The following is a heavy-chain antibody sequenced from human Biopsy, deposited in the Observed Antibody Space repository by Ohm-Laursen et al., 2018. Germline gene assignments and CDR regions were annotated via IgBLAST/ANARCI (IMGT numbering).Heavy chain of an antibody. CDR1: GYTFTAFS. D-gene: IGHD1-26*01. CDR3: ARGPHSGSHSCFDY. Sequence: EASVKVSCKPSGYTFTAFSVHWLRQAPGQGLEWMGGIIPMFGTANYAQMFQGRVTISADESTSTSYMELSSLTTEDTAIYYCARGPHSGSHSCFDYWGRGTLVTVSP. V-gene: IGHV1-69*13. J-gene: IGHJ4*02. CDR2: IIPMFGTA.